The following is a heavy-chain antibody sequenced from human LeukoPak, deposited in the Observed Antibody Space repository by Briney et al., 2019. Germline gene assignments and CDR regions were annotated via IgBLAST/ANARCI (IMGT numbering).Heavy chain of an antibody. V-gene: IGHV1-2*02. J-gene: IGHJ4*02. CDR3: ARQDTIFGVARHEMLNDY. Sequence: ASVTVSCKASGYTFTGYYMHWVRQAPGQGLEWMGWINPNSGGTNYAQKFQGRVTMTRDTSISTAYMELSRLRSDDTAVYYCARQDTIFGVARHEMLNDYWGQGTLVTVSS. CDR2: INPNSGGT. D-gene: IGHD3-3*01. CDR1: GYTFTGYY.